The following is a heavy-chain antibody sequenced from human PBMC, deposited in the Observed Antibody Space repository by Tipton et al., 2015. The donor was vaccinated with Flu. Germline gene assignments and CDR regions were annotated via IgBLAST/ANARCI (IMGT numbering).Heavy chain of an antibody. CDR2: IKQDGSEK. CDR1: GFTFSSYW. Sequence: SPRLSCAASGFTFSSYWMSWVRQAPGKGLEWVANIKQDGSEKYYVDSVKGRFTISRDNAKNSLYLQMNSLRAEDTAVYYCAREGSGWSDYYYGMDVWGQGTTVTVSS. J-gene: IGHJ6*02. V-gene: IGHV3-7*01. D-gene: IGHD6-19*01. CDR3: AREGSGWSDYYYGMDV.